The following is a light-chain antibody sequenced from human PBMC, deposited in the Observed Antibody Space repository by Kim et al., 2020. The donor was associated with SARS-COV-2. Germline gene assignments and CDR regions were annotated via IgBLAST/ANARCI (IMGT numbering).Light chain of an antibody. CDR1: QYISIY. J-gene: IGKJ1*01. CDR3: QQSYTAPT. Sequence: DTQTTQSPSTLSASLGNRVTITCRESQYISIYFSWYQQKPGKAPKLLIYAASNLQGGVPSRFSGSGSGTDYTLASTSLQSEDFATYDCQQSYTAPTFGQGTKVDIK. V-gene: IGKV1-39*01. CDR2: AAS.